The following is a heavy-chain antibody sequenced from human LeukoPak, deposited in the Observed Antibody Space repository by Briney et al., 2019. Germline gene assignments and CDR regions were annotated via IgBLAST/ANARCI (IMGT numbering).Heavy chain of an antibody. Sequence: ASVKVSCKASGYTFTSYYIHWVRQAPGQGLEWMGRISTSAGSTTYAQKFQGRVTMTRDTSSSTVYMELSSLRSEDTAVYYCARDVDYYGSGSYYYDHWGQGTLVTVSS. J-gene: IGHJ4*02. D-gene: IGHD3-10*01. V-gene: IGHV1-46*01. CDR2: ISTSAGST. CDR1: GYTFTSYY. CDR3: ARDVDYYGSGSYYYDH.